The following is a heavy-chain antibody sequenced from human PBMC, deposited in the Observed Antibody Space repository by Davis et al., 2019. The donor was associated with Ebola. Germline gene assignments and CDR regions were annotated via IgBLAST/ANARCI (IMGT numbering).Heavy chain of an antibody. D-gene: IGHD2-8*02. CDR2: IYTGDSDT. Sequence: GESLKISCKGSGYSFTSYWIGWVRQMPGKGLEWMGIIYTGDSDTVYSPSFQGQVNISVDKSISTAYLQWSSLRASDTAMYYCASLRRTITGMDDAFDIWGQGTMVTVSS. CDR1: GYSFTSYW. J-gene: IGHJ3*02. CDR3: ASLRRTITGMDDAFDI. V-gene: IGHV5-51*01.